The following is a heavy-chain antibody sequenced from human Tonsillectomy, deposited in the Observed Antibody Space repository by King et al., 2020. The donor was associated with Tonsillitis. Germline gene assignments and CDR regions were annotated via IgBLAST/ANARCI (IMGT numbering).Heavy chain of an antibody. CDR2: ISWNSGSV. Sequence: EVQLVESGGGLVQPGRSLRLSCAASGFTFDDYAMHWVRQAPGKGLEWVSGISWNSGSVGYADSVKGRFTISRDNAKNSLYLQMNSLRPEDTALYYCAKDTSLYDTRAYYRNWGQGTLVTVSS. D-gene: IGHD3-22*01. CDR1: GFTFDDYA. CDR3: AKDTSLYDTRAYYRN. V-gene: IGHV3-9*01. J-gene: IGHJ4*02.